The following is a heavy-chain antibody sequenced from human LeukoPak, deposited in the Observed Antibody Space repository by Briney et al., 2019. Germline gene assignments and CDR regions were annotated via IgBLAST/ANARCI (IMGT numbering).Heavy chain of an antibody. CDR2: IYYSGST. CDR3: ARHPSMGSGTIMDV. Sequence: PSETLSLTCTVSGGSISSSSYYWGWIRQPPGKGLEWIGSIYYSGSTYYNPSLKSRVTISVDTSKNQFSLKLSSVTAADTAVYYCARHPSMGSGTIMDVWGKGTTVTISS. V-gene: IGHV4-39*01. CDR1: GGSISSSSYY. J-gene: IGHJ6*03. D-gene: IGHD3-10*01.